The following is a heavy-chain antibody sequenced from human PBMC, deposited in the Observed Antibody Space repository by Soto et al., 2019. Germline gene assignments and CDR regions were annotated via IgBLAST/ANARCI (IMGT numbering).Heavy chain of an antibody. D-gene: IGHD4-17*01. J-gene: IGHJ4*02. CDR3: ARVPGKDYGDYYFDD. CDR1: GGSISSYY. V-gene: IGHV4-59*08. CDR2: IYYSGST. Sequence: PSETLSLTCTVSGGSISSYYWSWIRQPPGKGLEGMGYIYYSGSTNYNPSLKSRVTISVDTSKNQFSLRLSSVTAADTAVYYCARVPGKDYGDYYFDDWGQGTLVTVSS.